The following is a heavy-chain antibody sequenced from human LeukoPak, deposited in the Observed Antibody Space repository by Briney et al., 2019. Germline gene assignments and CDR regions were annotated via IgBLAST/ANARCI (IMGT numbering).Heavy chain of an antibody. J-gene: IGHJ6*01. D-gene: IGHD1-26*01. V-gene: IGHV3-23*01. CDR3: AKPGRSGSYLYYYYGMDV. CDR1: GLSFSNYA. Sequence: GGSLRLSCAASGLSFSNYAMSWVRQAPGKGLEWVSAISGSGGSTYYADSVKGRFTISRDNSKNTLYLQMNSLRAEDTAVYYCAKPGRSGSYLYYYYGMDVWGQGTTVTVSS. CDR2: ISGSGGST.